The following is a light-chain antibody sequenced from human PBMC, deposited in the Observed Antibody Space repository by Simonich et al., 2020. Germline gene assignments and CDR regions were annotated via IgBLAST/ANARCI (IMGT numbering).Light chain of an antibody. CDR1: QSVLYSSNNKNY. Sequence: DIVMTQSPDSLAVSLGERATINCKSSQSVLYSSNNKNYLAWYQQKQGQPPKLLIYWASTRESGFPARFSGSGSGTDFTLTISSLQAEDVAVYYCQQYYSTPTFGQGTKVEIK. J-gene: IGKJ1*01. CDR2: WAS. CDR3: QQYYSTPT. V-gene: IGKV4-1*01.